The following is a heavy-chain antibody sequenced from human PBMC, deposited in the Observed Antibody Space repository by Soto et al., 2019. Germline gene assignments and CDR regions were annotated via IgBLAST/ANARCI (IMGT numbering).Heavy chain of an antibody. CDR1: GFTFSSYS. J-gene: IGHJ5*02. CDR3: ARDSGLPSWFDP. V-gene: IGHV3-48*01. CDR2: ISSSSTI. Sequence: GSLRLSCAASGFTFSSYSMNWVRQAPGKGLEWVSYISSSSTIYYAGSVKGRFTISRDNAKNSLYLQMNSLRAEDTAVYYCARDSGLPSWFDPWGQGTLVTVSS. D-gene: IGHD1-26*01.